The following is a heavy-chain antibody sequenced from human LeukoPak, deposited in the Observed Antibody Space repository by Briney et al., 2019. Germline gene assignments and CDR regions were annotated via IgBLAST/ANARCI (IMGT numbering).Heavy chain of an antibody. CDR3: EGGTY. CDR1: GFTFSSFW. V-gene: IGHV3-7*02. D-gene: IGHD3-16*01. Sequence: GGSLRLSCAASGFTFSSFWMNWVRQAPGKGLEWVSNIKQDGSETYYVDSVRGRFTVSRDNAKNSMFLQMNSLRAEDTAVYYCEGGTYWGQGTLVTVSS. J-gene: IGHJ4*02. CDR2: IKQDGSET.